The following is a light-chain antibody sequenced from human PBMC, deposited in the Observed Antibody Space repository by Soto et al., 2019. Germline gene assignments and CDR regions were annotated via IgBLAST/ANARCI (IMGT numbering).Light chain of an antibody. CDR3: GSYTRSNSVI. CDR1: SSDIGAYAY. J-gene: IGLJ2*01. CDR2: DVN. V-gene: IGLV2-14*03. Sequence: QSVLTQPASVSGSPGQSIAISCTGTSSDIGAYAYVSWYQQHPGKIPKLIVFDVNYRPSGVSSRFSGSKSGNTASLTISGLQAEDEADYYCGSYTRSNSVIFGGGTQPTVL.